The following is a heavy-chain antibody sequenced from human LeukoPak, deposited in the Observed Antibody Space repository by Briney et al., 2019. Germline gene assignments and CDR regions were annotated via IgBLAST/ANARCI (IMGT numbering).Heavy chain of an antibody. CDR1: GFTFSDYD. V-gene: IGHV3-23*01. Sequence: GGSVSLLCAASGFTFSDYDMNWVRQARGKGLVCGSSLASSDVTTGTAASALGRFAISRDNCKNSVYLQMHSLRAEDTAIYDCAKAQEWLACPGYSLDYWGQGALVTVSS. CDR3: AKAQEWLACPGYSLDY. D-gene: IGHD6-19*01. J-gene: IGHJ4*02. CDR2: LASSDVTT.